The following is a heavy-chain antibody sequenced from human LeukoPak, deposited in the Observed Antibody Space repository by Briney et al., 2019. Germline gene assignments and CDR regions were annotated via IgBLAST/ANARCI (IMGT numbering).Heavy chain of an antibody. V-gene: IGHV3-53*01. D-gene: IGHD3-22*01. CDR1: GFTVSSNY. CDR3: ASAGTYYYDSSGPIDY. CDR2: IYSGGST. J-gene: IGHJ4*02. Sequence: GGSLRLSCAASGFTVSSNYMSWVRQAPGKGLEWVSVIYSGGSTYYADSVKGRFTISRDNSKNTLYLQMNSLRAEDTAVYYCASAGTYYYDSSGPIDYWGQGTLVTVSS.